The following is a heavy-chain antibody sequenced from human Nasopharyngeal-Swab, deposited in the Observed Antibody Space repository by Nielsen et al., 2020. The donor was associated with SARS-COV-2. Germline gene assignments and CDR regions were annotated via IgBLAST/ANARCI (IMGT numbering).Heavy chain of an antibody. Sequence: GESLKISCAASGFTFSSYDMHWVRQATGKGLEWVSAIGTAGDTYYPGSVKGRFTISRENAKNSLYLQMNSLRAGDTAVYYCAREGSTGHYYGMDVWGQGTTVTVSS. CDR3: AREGSTGHYYGMDV. V-gene: IGHV3-13*04. CDR2: IGTAGDT. CDR1: GFTFSSYD. J-gene: IGHJ6*02. D-gene: IGHD1-1*01.